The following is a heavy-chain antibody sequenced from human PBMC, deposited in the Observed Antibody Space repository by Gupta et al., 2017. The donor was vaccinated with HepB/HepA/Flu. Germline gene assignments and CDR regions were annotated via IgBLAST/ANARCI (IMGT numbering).Heavy chain of an antibody. CDR3: ARGLYSSGGWYFDP. CDR2: INPSGGST. CDR1: GYTFPSHY. D-gene: IGHD6-19*01. Sequence: QVQLVQSGAEVKKSGASVKVSCKASGYTFPSHYMHWVRQAPGQGLEWMGVINPSGGSTDYAQKFQGRVTMTRDTSTSTVYLELSSLRSEDTALYYCARGLYSSGGWYFDPWGQGTPVTVSS. V-gene: IGHV1-46*01. J-gene: IGHJ5*02.